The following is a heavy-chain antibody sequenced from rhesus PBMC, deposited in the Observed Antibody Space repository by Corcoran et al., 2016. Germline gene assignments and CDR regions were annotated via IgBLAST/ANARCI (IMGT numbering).Heavy chain of an antibody. CDR3: ARGGVGRFDV. J-gene: IGHJ5-1*01. Sequence: QVQLQESGPVLVKPSDTLSLTCPLSCYSISRVYGWSWIPAPPREGLVWSGYNGGSSGSTNYNPSLKSRVNISKDTSKQQFSLKRSAGTAADTSVYYWARGGVGRFDVWGAGVLVTVSS. CDR1: CYSISRVYG. CDR2: NGGSSGST. D-gene: IGHD3-34*01. V-gene: IGHV4-127*01.